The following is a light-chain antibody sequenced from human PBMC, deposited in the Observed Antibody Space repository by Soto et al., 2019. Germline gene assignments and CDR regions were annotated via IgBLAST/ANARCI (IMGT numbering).Light chain of an antibody. Sequence: QSALTQPPSASGSPGQSVTISCTGTSRDVGGYKYVSWYQQYPGKAPKLMIYEVTKRPSGVPDRFSGSKSGNTASLTVSGLQAEDEADYYCTSYVGNDIWVFGGGTKLTVL. CDR2: EVT. V-gene: IGLV2-8*01. CDR3: TSYVGNDIWV. CDR1: SRDVGGYKY. J-gene: IGLJ3*02.